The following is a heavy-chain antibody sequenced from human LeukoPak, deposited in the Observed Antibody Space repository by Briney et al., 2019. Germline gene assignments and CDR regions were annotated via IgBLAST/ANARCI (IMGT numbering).Heavy chain of an antibody. CDR3: ARGRNLAV. Sequence: GQSLRLSCTASGFTFGNYAMSWVRQAPGKGLEWVANIKEDGSEKYYVDSVKGRFTISRDNAKKSLFLQMNSLRVEDTAVYYCARGRNLAVWGQGTTVTVSS. CDR2: IKEDGSEK. J-gene: IGHJ6*02. V-gene: IGHV3-7*01. CDR1: GFTFGNYA.